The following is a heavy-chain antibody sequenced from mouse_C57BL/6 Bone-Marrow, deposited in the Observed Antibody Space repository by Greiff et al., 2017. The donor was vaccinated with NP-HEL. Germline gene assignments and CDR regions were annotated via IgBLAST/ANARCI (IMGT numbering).Heavy chain of an antibody. V-gene: IGHV1-69*01. Sequence: QVQLQQPGAELVMPGASVKLSCKASGYTFTSYWMHWVKQRPGQGLEWIGEIDPSDSYTNYNQKFKGKSTLTVDKSSSTAYMQLSSLTSEDSAVYYCARSGGIYCRLDAMDYWGQGTSVTVSS. CDR3: ARSGGIYCRLDAMDY. CDR2: IDPSDSYT. CDR1: GYTFTSYW. J-gene: IGHJ4*01. D-gene: IGHD2-14*01.